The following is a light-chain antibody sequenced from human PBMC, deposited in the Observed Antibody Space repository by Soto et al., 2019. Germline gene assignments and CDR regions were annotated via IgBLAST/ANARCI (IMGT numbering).Light chain of an antibody. V-gene: IGKV3-20*01. CDR1: QGVSNAY. J-gene: IGKJ1*01. Sequence: EIVLTQSPRTLSLSPGERATLSCRASQGVSNAYLAWYRQKPGQAPRLLIYGASYRATGIPDRIGGGGSGTDFTLTISRLEPEDFAVYYCQQYGNSPWTFGQGTEVEI. CDR2: GAS. CDR3: QQYGNSPWT.